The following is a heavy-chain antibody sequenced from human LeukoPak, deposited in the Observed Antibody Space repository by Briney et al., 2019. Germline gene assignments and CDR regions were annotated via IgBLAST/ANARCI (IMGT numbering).Heavy chain of an antibody. V-gene: IGHV4-34*01. Sequence: SETLSLTCAVYGGSFSGYYWSWIRQPPGKGLEWIGSIYYSGSTYYNPSLKSRVTISVDTSKNQFSLKLSSVTAADTAVYYCARLDGDYAFDYWGQGTLVTVSS. CDR3: ARLDGDYAFDY. D-gene: IGHD4-17*01. CDR1: GGSFSGYY. J-gene: IGHJ4*02. CDR2: IYYSGST.